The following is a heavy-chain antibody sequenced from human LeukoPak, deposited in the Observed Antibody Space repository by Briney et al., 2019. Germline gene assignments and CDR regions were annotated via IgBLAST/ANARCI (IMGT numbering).Heavy chain of an antibody. CDR1: GGSISSYY. CDR2: IYTSGSA. Sequence: SETLSLTCTVSGGSISSYYWSWIRQPAGKGLERIGRIYTSGSANYNPPLKSRVTMSVDTSKNQFSLKLSSVTAADTAVYYCARDPNMITFGGVIVSAFDIWGQGTMVTVSS. D-gene: IGHD3-16*02. CDR3: ARDPNMITFGGVIVSAFDI. J-gene: IGHJ3*02. V-gene: IGHV4-4*07.